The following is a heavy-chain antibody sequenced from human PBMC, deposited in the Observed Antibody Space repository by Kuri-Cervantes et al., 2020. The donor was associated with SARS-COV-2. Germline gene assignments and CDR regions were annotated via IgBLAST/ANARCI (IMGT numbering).Heavy chain of an antibody. CDR1: GFTFSSYG. D-gene: IGHD3-10*01. J-gene: IGHJ4*02. Sequence: GESLKISCTVSGFTFSSYGMHWVRQAPGKGLEWVAVISYDGSNKYYADSVKGRFTISRDNSKNTLYLQMNSLRAEDTAVYYCAKDLRLLWFGELLYWGQGTLVTVSS. CDR3: AKDLRLLWFGELLY. V-gene: IGHV3-30*18. CDR2: ISYDGSNK.